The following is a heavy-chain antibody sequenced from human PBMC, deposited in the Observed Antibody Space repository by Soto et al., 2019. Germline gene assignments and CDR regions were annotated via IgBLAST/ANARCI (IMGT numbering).Heavy chain of an antibody. Sequence: QVQLVQSGAEVKKPGSSVKVSCKASGGTLSSYTISWVRQAPGQGLEWMGRIIPILGIANYAQKFQGRVTITADKSTSTAYMELSSLRSEDTAVYYCARPVATSRLDAFDIWGQGTMVTVSS. D-gene: IGHD5-12*01. CDR1: GGTLSSYT. J-gene: IGHJ3*02. CDR3: ARPVATSRLDAFDI. V-gene: IGHV1-69*02. CDR2: IIPILGIA.